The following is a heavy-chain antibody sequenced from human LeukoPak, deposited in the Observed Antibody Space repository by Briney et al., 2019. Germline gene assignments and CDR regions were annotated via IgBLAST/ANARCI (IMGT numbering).Heavy chain of an antibody. D-gene: IGHD3-22*01. J-gene: IGHJ4*02. CDR2: INPNSGGT. V-gene: IGHV1-2*02. CDR3: ARGPYYYDSSGYLDY. CDR1: GYTFTSYY. Sequence: ASVKVSCKASGYTFTSYYMHWVRQAPGQGLEWMGWINPNSGGTNYAQKFQGRVTMTRDTSISTAYMELSRLRSDDTAVYYCARGPYYYDSSGYLDYWGQGTLVTVSS.